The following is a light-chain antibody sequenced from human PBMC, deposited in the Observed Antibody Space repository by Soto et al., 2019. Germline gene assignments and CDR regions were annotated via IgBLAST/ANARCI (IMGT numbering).Light chain of an antibody. CDR2: GAS. CDR3: QQYGGSPAWT. V-gene: IGKV3-20*01. CDR1: QSVSSSY. J-gene: IGKJ1*01. Sequence: EIVLTQSPGTLSLSPGERATRSCRASQSVSSSYLAWYQQKPGQAPRLLIYGASSRATGIPDRFSGSGSGTDFTLTISRLEPEDFAVYYCQQYGGSPAWTFGQGTKVEIK.